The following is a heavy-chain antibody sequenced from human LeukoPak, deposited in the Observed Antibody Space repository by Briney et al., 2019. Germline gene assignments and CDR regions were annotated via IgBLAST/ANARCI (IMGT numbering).Heavy chain of an antibody. J-gene: IGHJ4*02. Sequence: ASVKVSCKTSGHTFTGYYMHWVRQAPGQGLEWMGWIIPNNGGTNYAQKFQGRVTMTRDTSISTAFMELSRLRSDDTAIYYCARANENYFDYWGQGTLVTVSS. V-gene: IGHV1-2*02. CDR3: ARANENYFDY. CDR1: GHTFTGYY. CDR2: IIPNNGGT. D-gene: IGHD1-1*01.